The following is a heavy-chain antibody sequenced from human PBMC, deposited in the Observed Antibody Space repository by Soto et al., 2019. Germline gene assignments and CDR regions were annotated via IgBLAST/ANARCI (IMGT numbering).Heavy chain of an antibody. J-gene: IGHJ4*02. Sequence: EVQLMESGGGLVQPGGSLRLSCAVSGLTVNSNYMSWVRQAPGKGLEWVSLIYSGDNTVYADSVKGRFTISRDNSKNTLSLQMNSLRAVDTAVYYCASWSSGYYCDYWGRGTLVTVSS. V-gene: IGHV3-66*01. CDR3: ASWSSGYYCDY. D-gene: IGHD3-22*01. CDR1: GLTVNSNY. CDR2: IYSGDNT.